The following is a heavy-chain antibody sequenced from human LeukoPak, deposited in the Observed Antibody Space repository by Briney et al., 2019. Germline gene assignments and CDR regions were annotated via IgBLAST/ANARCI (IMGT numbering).Heavy chain of an antibody. J-gene: IGHJ4*02. CDR1: GFTFSSYS. Sequence: PGGSLRLSCAASGFTFSSYSMNWVRQAPGKGLEWVSYISSSSSTIYYADSVKGRFTISRDNAKNSLYLQMNSLRAEDTAVYYCARVLASVARYFDYWGRGTLVTVSS. CDR3: ARVLASVARYFDY. V-gene: IGHV3-48*01. CDR2: ISSSSSTI.